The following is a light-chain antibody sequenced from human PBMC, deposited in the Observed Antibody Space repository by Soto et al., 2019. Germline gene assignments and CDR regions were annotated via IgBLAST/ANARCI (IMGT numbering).Light chain of an antibody. CDR1: QGISSW. CDR3: QHSHSPPWA. V-gene: IGKV1-12*01. Sequence: DIQITQSPSSVSASVGDRVTITCRASQGISSWLAWYQQKAWKAPKLLIYAASTLQSGVPSRFSGCGSGTDFTPTIRSLQPDDFATYSWQHSHSPPWAFGQGTKVDI. J-gene: IGKJ1*01. CDR2: AAS.